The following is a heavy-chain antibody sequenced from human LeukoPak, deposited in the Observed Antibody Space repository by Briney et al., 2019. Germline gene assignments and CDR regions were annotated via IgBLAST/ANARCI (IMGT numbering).Heavy chain of an antibody. CDR2: INHSGST. D-gene: IGHD1-26*01. Sequence: PSETLSLTCAVYGGSFSGYYWSWIRQPPGKGLEWIGEINHSGSTNYNPSLKSRVTISVDTSTNQFSLKLSSVTAADTAVYYCARGVMSGSYYYYYYYMDVWGKGTTVTVSS. J-gene: IGHJ6*03. CDR3: ARGVMSGSYYYYYYYMDV. CDR1: GGSFSGYY. V-gene: IGHV4-34*01.